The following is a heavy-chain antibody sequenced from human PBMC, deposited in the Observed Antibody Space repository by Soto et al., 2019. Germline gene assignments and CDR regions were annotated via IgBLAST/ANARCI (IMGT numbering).Heavy chain of an antibody. D-gene: IGHD6-19*01. CDR3: ASLAVAEGFDP. CDR1: GFSISINY. CDR2: IHADGST. V-gene: IGHV3-53*02. J-gene: IGHJ5*02. Sequence: EVHLVETGGGLIQPGGSLGLSCAASGFSISINYMSWVRQAPGKGLEWVSLIHADGSTSYADSVNGRFTISRDNSKNTVYLQMNSLRVEDTAVYYCASLAVAEGFDPWGQGTLVTVSS.